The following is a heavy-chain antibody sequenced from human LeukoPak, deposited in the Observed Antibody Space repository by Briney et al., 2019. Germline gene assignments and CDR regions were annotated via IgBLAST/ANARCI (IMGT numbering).Heavy chain of an antibody. D-gene: IGHD6-13*01. CDR3: ARVVSSRAAAANYWFDP. CDR2: IYYSGST. CDR1: GGSISSGDYY. V-gene: IGHV4-30-4*01. Sequence: PSETLSLTCTVSGGSISSGDYYWSWIRQPPGKGLEWIGYIYYSGSTYYNPSLKSRVTISVDTSKNQFSLKLSSVTAADTAVYYCARVVSSRAAAANYWFDPWGQGTLVTVSS. J-gene: IGHJ5*02.